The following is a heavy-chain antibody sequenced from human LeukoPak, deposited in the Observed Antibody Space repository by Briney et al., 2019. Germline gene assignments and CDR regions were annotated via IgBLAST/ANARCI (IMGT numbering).Heavy chain of an antibody. CDR3: ARAPYRSGNYFDY. CDR1: GLTVSNYY. V-gene: IGHV3-53*01. Sequence: GGSVRLSCPASGLTVSNYYMNGVRQAGGKGLEWVSVIYTIGITYYADSVKGRSTISRDNSKNTLYLQMNSLRAEDTAVYYCARAPYRSGNYFDYWGQGTLVTVSS. CDR2: IYTIGIT. D-gene: IGHD3-10*01. J-gene: IGHJ4*02.